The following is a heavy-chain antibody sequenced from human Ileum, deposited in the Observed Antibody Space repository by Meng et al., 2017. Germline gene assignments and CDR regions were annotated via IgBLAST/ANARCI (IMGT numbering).Heavy chain of an antibody. V-gene: IGHV4-34*01. D-gene: IGHD3-3*01. CDR2: IHHSGSI. CDR1: GGSLNGDY. J-gene: IGHJ4*02. Sequence: VQLQQWGAGLLKPSETLSLTCGVYGGSLNGDYCTWIRQPPGEGLEWIGEIHHSGSITYNPSLESRVTISMDTSKKQFSLKLHSVTAADTAVYYCARFDFWSGSYCLDYWGQGALVTVSS. CDR3: ARFDFWSGSYCLDY.